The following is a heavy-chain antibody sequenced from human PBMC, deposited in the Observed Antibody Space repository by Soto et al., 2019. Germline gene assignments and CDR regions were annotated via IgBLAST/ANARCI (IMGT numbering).Heavy chain of an antibody. D-gene: IGHD6-6*01. V-gene: IGHV4-31*03. CDR3: ATAPSIARPGSDAFDI. Sequence: SETLSLTCTVSGGSISSGGYYWSWIRQHPGKGLEWIGYIYYSGSTYYNPSLKSRVTISVDTSKNQFSLKLSSVTAADTAVYYCATAPSIARPGSDAFDIWGQGTMVTVSS. CDR1: GGSISSGGYY. CDR2: IYYSGST. J-gene: IGHJ3*02.